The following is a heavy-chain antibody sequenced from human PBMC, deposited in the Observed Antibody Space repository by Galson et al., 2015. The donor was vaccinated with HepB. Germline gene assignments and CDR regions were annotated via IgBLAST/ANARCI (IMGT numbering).Heavy chain of an antibody. CDR3: ARDDGIWFGELSYPLFDY. CDR1: GYTFTSYG. D-gene: IGHD3-10*01. J-gene: IGHJ4*02. Sequence: SVKVSCKASGYTFTSYGISWVRQAPGQGLEWMGWISAYNGNTNYAQKLQGRVTMTTDTSTSTAYMELRSLRSDDTAVYYCARDDGIWFGELSYPLFDYWGQGTLVTVSS. V-gene: IGHV1-18*04. CDR2: ISAYNGNT.